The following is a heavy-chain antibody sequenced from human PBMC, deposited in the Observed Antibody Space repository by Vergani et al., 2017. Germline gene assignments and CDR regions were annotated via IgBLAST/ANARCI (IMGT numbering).Heavy chain of an antibody. J-gene: IGHJ4*02. CDR2: IYPGDSDT. D-gene: IGHD5-18*01. CDR1: GYSFTSYW. Sequence: EVQLVQSGAEVKKPGESLKISCKGSGYSFTSYWIGWVRQMPGKGLEWMGIIYPGDSDTRYSPSFQGQVTISRDNSKNTLYLQMNSLRAEDTAVYYCAKSRYSYGRWDYWGQGTLVTVSS. V-gene: IGHV5-51*01. CDR3: AKSRYSYGRWDY.